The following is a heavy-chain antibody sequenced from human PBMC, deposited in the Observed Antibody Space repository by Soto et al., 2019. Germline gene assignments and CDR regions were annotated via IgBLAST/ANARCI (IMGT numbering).Heavy chain of an antibody. CDR3: ARATRNYYDSSGYYNYYYYGMDV. V-gene: IGHV1-18*01. Sequence: ASVKVSCKASGYTFTSYGISWVRQAPGQGLEWMGWISAYNGNTNYAQKLQGRVTMTTDTSTSTAYMELRSLRSDDTAVYYCARATRNYYDSSGYYNYYYYGMDVWGQGTTVTVSS. CDR2: ISAYNGNT. CDR1: GYTFTSYG. D-gene: IGHD3-22*01. J-gene: IGHJ6*02.